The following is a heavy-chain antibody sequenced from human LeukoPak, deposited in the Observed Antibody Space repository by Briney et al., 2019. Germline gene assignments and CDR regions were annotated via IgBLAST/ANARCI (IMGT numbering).Heavy chain of an antibody. Sequence: GGSLRLSCAASGFTFSSYAMSWVRQAPGKGLEWVSTISGSGGSTYYADSVKGRFTISRDNSKNTLYLQMNSLRAEDTAVYYCAKAPPRGWLGRGWDYWGQGTLVTVSS. D-gene: IGHD6-19*01. J-gene: IGHJ4*02. CDR1: GFTFSSYA. CDR2: ISGSGGST. V-gene: IGHV3-23*01. CDR3: AKAPPRGWLGRGWDY.